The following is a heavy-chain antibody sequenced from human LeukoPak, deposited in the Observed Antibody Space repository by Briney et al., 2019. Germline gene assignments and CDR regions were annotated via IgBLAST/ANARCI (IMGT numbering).Heavy chain of an antibody. Sequence: GGSLRLSCAASGFTFASNGMAWVRQAPGKGLEWVSAISGGGGTTYYADSVKGRFTISRDNSKNTLFLQMNSLRAEDTAVYYCAKDRKGLSSGYDLEYFDYWGQGTLATVSS. CDR1: GFTFASNG. CDR3: AKDRKGLSSGYDLEYFDY. D-gene: IGHD5-12*01. V-gene: IGHV3-23*01. J-gene: IGHJ4*02. CDR2: ISGGGGTT.